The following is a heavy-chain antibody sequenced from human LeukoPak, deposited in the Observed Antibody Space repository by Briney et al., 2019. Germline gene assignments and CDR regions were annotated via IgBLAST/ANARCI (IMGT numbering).Heavy chain of an antibody. V-gene: IGHV4-39*07. CDR3: ARGDDYGDYWGLY. D-gene: IGHD4-17*01. J-gene: IGHJ4*02. CDR1: GGSISSSSYY. CDR2: IYYSGST. Sequence: SETLSLTCTVSGGSISSSSYYWGWIRQPPGKGLEWIGSIYYSGSTYYNPSLKSRVTISVDTSKNQFSLKLSSVTAADTAVYYCARGDDYGDYWGLYWGQGTLVTVCS.